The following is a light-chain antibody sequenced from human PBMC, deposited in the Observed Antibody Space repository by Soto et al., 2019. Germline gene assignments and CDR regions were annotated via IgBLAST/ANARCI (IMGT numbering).Light chain of an antibody. V-gene: IGLV2-14*01. Sequence: QAALAQPCSVSGSPGQAITISCTGTSTDVGGYNYVSWYQHHPGKGPKLIIYEVNNRPSGVSDRFSGSKSGNKASLTISNLEAEDESDYYCGSYPSTDTPFVFGTGTKVTVL. CDR3: GSYPSTDTPFV. J-gene: IGLJ1*01. CDR1: STDVGGYNY. CDR2: EVN.